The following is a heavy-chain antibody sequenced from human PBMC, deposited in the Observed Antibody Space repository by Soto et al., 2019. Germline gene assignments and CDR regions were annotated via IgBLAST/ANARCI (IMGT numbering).Heavy chain of an antibody. D-gene: IGHD6-19*01. Sequence: SETLSLTCTVSGGSISSYYWSWIRQPPGKGLDWIGYIYYSGSTNYNPSLKSRVTISVDTSKNQFSLKLSSVTAADTAVYYCARDKVNIGVDGIHYFYGMDVRGQGTTVTVSS. CDR2: IYYSGST. J-gene: IGHJ6*02. CDR3: ARDKVNIGVDGIHYFYGMDV. CDR1: GGSISSYY. V-gene: IGHV4-59*01.